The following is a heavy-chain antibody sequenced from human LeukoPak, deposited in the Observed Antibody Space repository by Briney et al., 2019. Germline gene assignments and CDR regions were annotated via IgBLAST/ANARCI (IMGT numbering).Heavy chain of an antibody. J-gene: IGHJ4*02. CDR1: GGSFSGYY. Sequence: SETLSLTCAVYGGSFSGYYWSWIRQPPGKGLEWIGEINHSGSTNFNPSLKSRVTISVDTSKYQFSLKLSSVTAADTAVYYCARESLRDGYNVFDYWGQGTLVTVSS. CDR2: INHSGST. V-gene: IGHV4-34*01. CDR3: ARESLRDGYNVFDY. D-gene: IGHD5-24*01.